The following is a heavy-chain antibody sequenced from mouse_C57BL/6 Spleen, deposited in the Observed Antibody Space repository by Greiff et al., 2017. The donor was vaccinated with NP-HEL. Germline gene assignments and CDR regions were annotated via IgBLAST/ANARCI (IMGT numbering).Heavy chain of an antibody. CDR3: ALITTVVARVDY. D-gene: IGHD1-1*01. V-gene: IGHV14-2*01. CDR2: IESEDGET. Sequence: EVKLMESGAELVKPGASVKLSCTASGFNIKDYYMHWVKQRTEQGLEWIGRIESEDGETKYAPKFQGKATITADTSSNTAYLQLSSLTSEDTAVYYCALITTVVARVDYWGQGTTLTVSS. J-gene: IGHJ2*01. CDR1: GFNIKDYY.